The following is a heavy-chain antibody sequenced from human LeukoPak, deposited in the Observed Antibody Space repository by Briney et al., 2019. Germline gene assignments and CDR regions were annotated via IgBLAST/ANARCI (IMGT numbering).Heavy chain of an antibody. CDR1: GFTFSSYA. CDR3: ANSARDIVVVPAAIGGY. CDR2: ISGGGGST. V-gene: IGHV3-23*01. D-gene: IGHD2-2*02. J-gene: IGHJ4*02. Sequence: GGSLRLSCAASGFTFSSYAVSWVRQAPGKGLEWVSAISGGGGSTYYADSVKRRFTISRNNYKNPLYLQMNSLRAEDTAVYYCANSARDIVVVPAAIGGYWGQGTLVTVSS.